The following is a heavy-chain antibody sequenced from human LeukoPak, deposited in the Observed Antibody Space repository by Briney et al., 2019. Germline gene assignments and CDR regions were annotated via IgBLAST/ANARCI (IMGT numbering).Heavy chain of an antibody. CDR1: GGSFSGYY. J-gene: IGHJ3*02. CDR3: ARGLLSDAFDI. CDR2: INHSGST. V-gene: IGHV4-34*01. Sequence: SETLSLTCAVYGGSFSGYYWSWIRQPPGKGLEWIGEINHSGSTNYSPSLKSRVTISVDTSKNQFSLKLSSVTAADTAVYYCARGLLSDAFDIWGQGTMVTVSS. D-gene: IGHD1-26*01.